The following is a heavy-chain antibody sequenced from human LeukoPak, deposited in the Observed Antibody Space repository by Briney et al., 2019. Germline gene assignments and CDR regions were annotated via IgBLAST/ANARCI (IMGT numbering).Heavy chain of an antibody. D-gene: IGHD3-3*01. V-gene: IGHV3-21*01. CDR1: GFTFSSYS. CDR3: ARMAYDFWSGYSDY. Sequence: GGSLRLPCAASGFTFSSYSMNWVRQAPGKGLEWVSSISSSSSYIYYADSVKGRFTISRDNAKNSLYLQMNSLRAEDTAVYYCARMAYDFWSGYSDYWGQGTLVTVSS. J-gene: IGHJ4*02. CDR2: ISSSSSYI.